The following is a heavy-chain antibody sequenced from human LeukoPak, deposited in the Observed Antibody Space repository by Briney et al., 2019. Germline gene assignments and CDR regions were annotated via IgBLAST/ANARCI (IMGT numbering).Heavy chain of an antibody. CDR3: AREGGPYRPLDY. J-gene: IGHJ4*02. CDR2: VNLQGST. Sequence: SETLSLTCGVSGGSITSTNCWTWVRQPPGKGLEWIGEVNLQGSTNYNPSLMGRVAISVDMSENHISLQLTSVTAADTAVYYCAREGGPYRPLDYSGQGTLVTVSS. V-gene: IGHV4-4*02. CDR1: GGSITSTNC.